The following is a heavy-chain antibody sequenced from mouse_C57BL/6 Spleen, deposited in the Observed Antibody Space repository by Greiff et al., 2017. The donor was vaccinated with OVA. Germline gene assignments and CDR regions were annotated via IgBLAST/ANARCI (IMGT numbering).Heavy chain of an antibody. CDR1: GFTFSSYA. V-gene: IGHV5-4*01. Sequence: EVKLEESGGGLVKPGGSLKLSCAASGFTFSSYAMSWVRQTPEKRLEWVATISDGGSYTYYPDNVKGRFTISRDNAKNNLYLQMSHLKSEDTAMYYCARDWGSNYVFDYWGQGTTLTVSS. CDR3: ARDWGSNYVFDY. J-gene: IGHJ2*01. CDR2: ISDGGSYT. D-gene: IGHD2-5*01.